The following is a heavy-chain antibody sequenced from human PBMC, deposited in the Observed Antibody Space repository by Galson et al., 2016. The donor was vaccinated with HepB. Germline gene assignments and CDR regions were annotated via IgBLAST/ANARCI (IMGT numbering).Heavy chain of an antibody. Sequence: SETLSLTCTVFGGSLSGSYWNWIRQPPGKGLEWIGGINPSGSTNYNPSLKSRVTISADTSKLQFSLKLSSVTAADTAVYYCSLADYYDSSGDPLYYYLDVWGKGTTVTVSS. CDR3: SLADYYDSSGDPLYYYLDV. V-gene: IGHV4-34*01. CDR1: GGSLSGSY. J-gene: IGHJ6*03. CDR2: INPSGST. D-gene: IGHD3-22*01.